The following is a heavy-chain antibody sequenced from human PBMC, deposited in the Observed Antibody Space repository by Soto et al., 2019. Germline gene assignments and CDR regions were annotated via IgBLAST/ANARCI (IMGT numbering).Heavy chain of an antibody. CDR1: GFTFSTYA. CDR2: VSGSGSNT. V-gene: IGHV3-23*01. CDR3: AKVGGPTIDYFDY. Sequence: GGSLRLSCAASGFTFSTYAMSWVRQAPGEGLEWVSTVSGSGSNTYYADSVKGRFTISRDNSKNTLYLQMNILRAEDAALYYCAKVGGPTIDYFDYWGQGTLVTVSS. D-gene: IGHD3-16*01. J-gene: IGHJ4*02.